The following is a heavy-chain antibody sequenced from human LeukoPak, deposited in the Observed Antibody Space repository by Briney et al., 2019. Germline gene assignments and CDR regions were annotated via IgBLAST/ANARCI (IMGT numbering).Heavy chain of an antibody. V-gene: IGHV4-34*01. CDR2: INHSGST. CDR1: GGSFSGYY. D-gene: IGHD3-22*01. J-gene: IGHJ4*02. Sequence: SETLSLTCAVYGGSFSGYYWSWIRQPPGKGLEWIGEINHSGSTNYNPSLKSRVTISVDTSKNQFSLKLSSVTAADTAVYYCARGHHYDSSGAGTGSQYYFDYWGQGTLVTVSS. CDR3: ARGHHYDSSGAGTGSQYYFDY.